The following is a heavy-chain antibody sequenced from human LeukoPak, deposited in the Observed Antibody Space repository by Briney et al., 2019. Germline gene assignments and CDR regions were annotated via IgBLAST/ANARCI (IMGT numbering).Heavy chain of an antibody. D-gene: IGHD1-1*01. Sequence: GGSLRLACAASGFKLSSYYMDWVRQGPGKGLVWVSRLKSDGSSTKYADSAQGRFTISRDDAKSTLYLQMTSVRVEDAAVYYCARTTMETQYFDRWGQGTLVTVSS. CDR3: ARTTMETQYFDR. CDR2: LKSDGSST. V-gene: IGHV3-74*03. CDR1: GFKLSSYY. J-gene: IGHJ4*02.